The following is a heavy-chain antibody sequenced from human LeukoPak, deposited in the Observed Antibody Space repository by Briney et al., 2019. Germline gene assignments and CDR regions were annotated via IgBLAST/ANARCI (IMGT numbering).Heavy chain of an antibody. CDR1: GFTFSSYA. D-gene: IGHD6-19*01. J-gene: IGHJ4*02. Sequence: GGSLRLSCAASGFTFSSYAMHWVRQAPGKGREWVSVIWYDGTNKYYAGSVKGRFTISRDNSKNTPYLQMNSLRAEDTAVYYCARDDSGWVDYWGQGTLVTVSS. CDR3: ARDDSGWVDY. CDR2: IWYDGTNK. V-gene: IGHV3-33*01.